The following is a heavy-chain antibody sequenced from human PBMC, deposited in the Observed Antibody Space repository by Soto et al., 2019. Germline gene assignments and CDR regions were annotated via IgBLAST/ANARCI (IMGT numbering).Heavy chain of an antibody. Sequence: SETLSLTCAVYGGSFSGYYWSWIRQPPGKGLEWIGEINHSGITNYNPSLKSRVTISVDTSKNQFSLKLSSVTAADTAVYYCARGPVDIVATKMPTVTPRWGQGTLVTLSS. CDR3: ARGPVDIVATKMPTVTPR. CDR1: GGSFSGYY. CDR2: INHSGIT. V-gene: IGHV4-34*01. J-gene: IGHJ4*02. D-gene: IGHD5-12*01.